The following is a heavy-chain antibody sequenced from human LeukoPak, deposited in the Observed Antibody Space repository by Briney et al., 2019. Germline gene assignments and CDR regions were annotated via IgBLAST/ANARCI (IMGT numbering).Heavy chain of an antibody. J-gene: IGHJ4*02. CDR3: ARSHLYISGCYDY. V-gene: IGHV3-48*03. CDR1: GFTFSSYE. D-gene: IGHD6-19*01. Sequence: GSLRLSCAASGFTFSSYEMNWVRQAPGKGLEWVSYISSSGSTIYYADSVKGRFTISRDNAKKSLYLQMNSLRAEDTAVYYCARSHLYISGCYDYWGQGTLVTVSS. CDR2: ISSSGSTI.